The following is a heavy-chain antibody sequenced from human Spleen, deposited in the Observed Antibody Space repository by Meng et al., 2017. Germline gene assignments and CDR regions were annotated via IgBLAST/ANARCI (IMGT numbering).Heavy chain of an antibody. V-gene: IGHV4-39*02. J-gene: IGHJ4*02. CDR1: GGSISSSSYY. CDR2: IYYSGNT. CDR3: ARGPTTMAHDFDY. D-gene: IGHD4-11*01. Sequence: LQLQESGPGLVKPSETLSLTCTVSGGSISSSSYYWGWIRQPPGKGLEWIGSIYYSGNTYYNPSLESRATISVDTSQNNLSLKLSSVTAADSAVYYCARGPTTMAHDFDYWGQGTLVTVSS.